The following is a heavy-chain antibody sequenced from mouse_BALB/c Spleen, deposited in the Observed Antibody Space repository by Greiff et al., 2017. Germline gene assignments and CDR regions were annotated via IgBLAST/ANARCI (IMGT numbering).Heavy chain of an antibody. CDR2: INPSSGYT. Sequence: VQLQQSGAELARPGASVKMSCKASGYTFTSYTMHWVKQRPGQGLEWIGYINPSSGYTNYNQKFKDKATLTADKSSSTAYMQLSSLTSEDSAVYYCARFDYERQYAMDYWGQGTSVTVSS. CDR3: ARFDYERQYAMDY. D-gene: IGHD2-4*01. J-gene: IGHJ4*01. CDR1: GYTFTSYT. V-gene: IGHV1-4*01.